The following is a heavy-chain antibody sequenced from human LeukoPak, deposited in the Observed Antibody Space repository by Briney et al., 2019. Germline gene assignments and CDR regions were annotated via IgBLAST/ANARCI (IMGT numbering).Heavy chain of an antibody. CDR3: ARQGHSGSSQN. D-gene: IGHD1-26*01. Sequence: GESLRISCEGSGYIFTSYWIGWVRQMPGKGLEWMGIIYPGDSDTTYSPSFQGQVTISADKSISTAYLQWSSPKASDTAMYYCARQGHSGSSQNWGQGTLVTVSS. J-gene: IGHJ4*02. V-gene: IGHV5-51*01. CDR2: IYPGDSDT. CDR1: GYIFTSYW.